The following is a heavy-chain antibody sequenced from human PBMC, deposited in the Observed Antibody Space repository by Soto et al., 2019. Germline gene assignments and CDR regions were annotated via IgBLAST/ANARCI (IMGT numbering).Heavy chain of an antibody. J-gene: IGHJ4*02. D-gene: IGHD5-18*01. Sequence: ASVKVSCKASGYTFTSYGISWVRQAPDQGLEWMGWISAYNGNTNYAQKLQGRVTMTTDTSTSTAYMELRSLRSDDTAVYYCARDRRGYSYGPSDFDYWGQGTLVTVSS. CDR3: ARDRRGYSYGPSDFDY. V-gene: IGHV1-18*01. CDR2: ISAYNGNT. CDR1: GYTFTSYG.